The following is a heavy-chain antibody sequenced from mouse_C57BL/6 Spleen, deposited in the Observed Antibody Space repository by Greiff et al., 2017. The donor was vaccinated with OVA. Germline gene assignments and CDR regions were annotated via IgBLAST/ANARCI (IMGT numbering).Heavy chain of an antibody. V-gene: IGHV1-59*01. Sequence: QVHVKQPGAELVRPGTSVKLSCKASGYTFTSYWMHWVKQRPGQGLEWIGEIDPSDSYTNYNQKFKGKATLTVDTSSSTAYMQLSSLASEDSAVYYCARRTGGLDDWGQGTTLTVSS. D-gene: IGHD4-1*01. CDR1: GYTFTSYW. CDR2: IDPSDSYT. J-gene: IGHJ2*01. CDR3: ARRTGGLDD.